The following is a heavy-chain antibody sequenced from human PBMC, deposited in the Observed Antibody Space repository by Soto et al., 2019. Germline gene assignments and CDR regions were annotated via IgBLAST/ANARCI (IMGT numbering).Heavy chain of an antibody. CDR3: ARKQAGFFYGIDY. D-gene: IGHD3-3*01. J-gene: IGHJ4*02. CDR1: VGSISTGGYY. CDR2: IDGSGYT. Sequence: SLSLTCTVSVGSISTGGYYWSWILQYPGKGLEWLGYIDGSGYTFYNPSLQSRLTLSMDTSKNQFSLKLSSATAADTAVYFCARKQAGFFYGIDYWGQGTLVTVSS. V-gene: IGHV4-31*03.